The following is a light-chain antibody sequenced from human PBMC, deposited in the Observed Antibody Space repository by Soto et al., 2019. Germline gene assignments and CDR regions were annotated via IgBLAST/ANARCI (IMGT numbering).Light chain of an antibody. Sequence: EIVMTQSPATLSLSPGERAALSCRASQSINSELAWYQQKPGQPPRLLIYGASTRANGVPARFTGSESGSELNLTISGLQSEYFAVYYCQQGHNWPLTFGQGTRLEI. CDR3: QQGHNWPLT. V-gene: IGKV3-15*01. CDR2: GAS. J-gene: IGKJ2*01. CDR1: QSINSE.